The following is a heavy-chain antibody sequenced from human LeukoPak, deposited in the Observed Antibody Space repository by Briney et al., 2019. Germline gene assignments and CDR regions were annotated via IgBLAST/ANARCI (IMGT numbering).Heavy chain of an antibody. Sequence: SETLSLTCAVYGGSFSGYYWSWIRQPPGKGLEWIGEINHSGSTNYNPSLKSRVTISADTSKNQFSLKLSSVTAADTAVYYCARLYYYDSSGYSHGGIDYWGQGTLVTVSS. CDR3: ARLYYYDSSGYSHGGIDY. CDR2: INHSGST. D-gene: IGHD3-22*01. CDR1: GGSFSGYY. J-gene: IGHJ4*02. V-gene: IGHV4-34*01.